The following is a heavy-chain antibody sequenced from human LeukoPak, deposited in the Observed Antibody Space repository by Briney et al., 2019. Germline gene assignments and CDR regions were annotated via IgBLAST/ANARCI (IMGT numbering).Heavy chain of an antibody. Sequence: GESLKISCQGSGHNFNTYWIGWVRQRPGKGLEWMGIIYPGDSDTRYSPSFQGQVTISADKSISTAYLQWSSLKASDTAMYYCARSYHDFWSGYYRSVWFDPWGQGTLVTVSS. CDR2: IYPGDSDT. V-gene: IGHV5-51*01. CDR1: GHNFNTYW. D-gene: IGHD3-3*01. J-gene: IGHJ5*02. CDR3: ARSYHDFWSGYYRSVWFDP.